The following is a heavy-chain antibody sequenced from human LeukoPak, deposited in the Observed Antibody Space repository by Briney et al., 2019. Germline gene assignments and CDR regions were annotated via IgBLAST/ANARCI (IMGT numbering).Heavy chain of an antibody. J-gene: IGHJ5*02. V-gene: IGHV3-23*01. D-gene: IGHD6-19*01. CDR2: ISGSGGST. CDR1: GFTFSSYV. Sequence: GGSLRLSCAASGFTFSSYVMSWVRQAPGKGLEWVSAISGSGGSTYYADSVKGRSTISRDNSKNTLYLQMNSLGAEDTAVYYCAKEVASGWYNWFDPWGQGTLVIVSS. CDR3: AKEVASGWYNWFDP.